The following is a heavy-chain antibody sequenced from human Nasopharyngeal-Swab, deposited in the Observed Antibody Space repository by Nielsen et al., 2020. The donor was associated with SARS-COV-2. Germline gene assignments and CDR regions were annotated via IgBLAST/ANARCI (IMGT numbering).Heavy chain of an antibody. D-gene: IGHD3-22*01. Sequence: GESLKISCTASGFSFGDHAMNWVRQAPGKGLEWVSYISSSSSYIYYADSVKGRFTISRDNAKNSLYLQMNSLRAEDTAVYYCARDLDYYDSSGYYNDAFDIWGQGTMVTVSS. CDR1: GFSFGDHA. V-gene: IGHV3-21*01. CDR2: ISSSSSYI. J-gene: IGHJ3*02. CDR3: ARDLDYYDSSGYYNDAFDI.